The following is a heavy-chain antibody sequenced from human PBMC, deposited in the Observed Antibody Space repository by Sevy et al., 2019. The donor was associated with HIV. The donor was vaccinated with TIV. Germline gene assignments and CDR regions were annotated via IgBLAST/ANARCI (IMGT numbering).Heavy chain of an antibody. J-gene: IGHJ4*02. D-gene: IGHD3-22*01. CDR1: GLTFGTHA. Sequence: GGSLRLSCEASGLTFGTHAMHWVRQAPGQGLEWVAAISYAGSDKYYGDSLRGRFTISRDNSKNTLFLQMNSLTTEDTAMYYCAREAGYDSSGYYPAFQWGQGTLVTVSS. V-gene: IGHV3-30*03. CDR2: ISYAGSDK. CDR3: AREAGYDSSGYYPAFQ.